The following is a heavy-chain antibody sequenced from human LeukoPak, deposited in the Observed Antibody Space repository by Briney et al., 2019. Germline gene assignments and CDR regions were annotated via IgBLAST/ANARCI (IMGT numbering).Heavy chain of an antibody. CDR3: ASLDY. Sequence: GGSLRLSXAASGFTFSNYWMNWVRQAPGKGLEWVANIKQDGSEKYYVDSVKGRFTISRDNAKNSLYLQMNSLRAEDTAVYYCASLDYWGQGALVTVSS. J-gene: IGHJ4*02. V-gene: IGHV3-7*01. CDR1: GFTFSNYW. CDR2: IKQDGSEK.